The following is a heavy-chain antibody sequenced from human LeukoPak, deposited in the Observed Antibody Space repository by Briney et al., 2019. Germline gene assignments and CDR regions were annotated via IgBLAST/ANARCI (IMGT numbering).Heavy chain of an antibody. Sequence: GGSLRLSCAASGFTFSSYGMHWVRQAPGKGLEWVAFIRYDGSNKYYADSVKGRFTISRDNSKNTLYLQMNSLRAEDTAVYYCAKETSCGGDCYDAFDIWGQGTMVTVSS. D-gene: IGHD2-21*01. V-gene: IGHV3-30*02. CDR2: IRYDGSNK. CDR3: AKETSCGGDCYDAFDI. J-gene: IGHJ3*02. CDR1: GFTFSSYG.